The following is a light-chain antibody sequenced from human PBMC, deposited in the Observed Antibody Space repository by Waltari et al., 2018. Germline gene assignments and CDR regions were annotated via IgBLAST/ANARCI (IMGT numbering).Light chain of an antibody. CDR2: DVR. V-gene: IGLV2-14*03. J-gene: IGLJ1*01. CDR1: SSAVGGYNY. CDR3: SSYTSSSRV. Sequence: QPALTQPASVSGSPGQSITISCTGTSSAVGGYNYFSWYQQHPGKAPKLMIYDVRNRPSGVSNRFSGSKSGNTASLTISGLQAEDEADYYCSSYTSSSRVFGTGTKVTVL.